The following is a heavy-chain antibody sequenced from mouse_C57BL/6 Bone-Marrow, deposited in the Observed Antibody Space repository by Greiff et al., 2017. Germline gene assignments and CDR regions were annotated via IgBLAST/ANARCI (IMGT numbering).Heavy chain of an antibody. CDR1: GFNIKDYY. Sequence: EVQLQQSGAELVKPGASVTLSCTASGFNIKDYYIHWVKQRTEQGLEWIGRIDPEDGETKYAPKFQDKATITADTSSNTAYLQLSSLKSEDTAFYYCTRSLIYYGTNYWGQGTTLTVSS. CDR2: IDPEDGET. J-gene: IGHJ2*01. D-gene: IGHD1-1*01. CDR3: TRSLIYYGTNY. V-gene: IGHV14-2*01.